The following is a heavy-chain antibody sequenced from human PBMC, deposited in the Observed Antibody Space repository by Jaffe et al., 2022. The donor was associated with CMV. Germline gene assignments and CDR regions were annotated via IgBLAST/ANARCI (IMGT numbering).Heavy chain of an antibody. D-gene: IGHD6-6*01. Sequence: QVQLVQSGAEVKKPGSSVKVSCKASGGTFSSYAISWVRQAPGQGLEWMGGIIPIFGTANYAQKFQGRVTITADESTSTAYMELSSLRSEDTAVYYCARSAPGLAARREIGYYGMDVWGQGTTVTVSS. V-gene: IGHV1-69*01. CDR1: GGTFSSYA. CDR3: ARSAPGLAARREIGYYGMDV. CDR2: IIPIFGTA. J-gene: IGHJ6*02.